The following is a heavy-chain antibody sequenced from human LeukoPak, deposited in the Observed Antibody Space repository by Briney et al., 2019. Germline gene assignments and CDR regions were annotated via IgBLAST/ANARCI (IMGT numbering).Heavy chain of an antibody. Sequence: GRSLRLSCAVSGFTFSSYAMHWVRQAPGKGLEWVAVISYDGSNKYYADSVKGRFTISRDNSKNTLYLQMNSLRAEDTAVYYCARDAGVAGYYFDYWGQGTLVTVSS. J-gene: IGHJ4*02. CDR2: ISYDGSNK. V-gene: IGHV3-30*04. D-gene: IGHD2-15*01. CDR1: GFTFSSYA. CDR3: ARDAGVAGYYFDY.